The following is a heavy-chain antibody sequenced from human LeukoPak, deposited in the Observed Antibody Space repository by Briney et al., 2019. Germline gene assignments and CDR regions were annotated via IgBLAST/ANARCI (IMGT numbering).Heavy chain of an antibody. CDR2: ISAYSGNT. J-gene: IGHJ4*02. CDR3: ARDGRLAAAGTFDY. CDR1: GYTFTSYG. D-gene: IGHD6-13*01. Sequence: VSVKVSCKASGYTFTSYGISWVRQAPGQGLEWMGWISAYSGNTNYAQKLQGRVTMTTDTSTSTAYMELRSLRSDDTAVYYCARDGRLAAAGTFDYWGQGTLVTVSS. V-gene: IGHV1-18*01.